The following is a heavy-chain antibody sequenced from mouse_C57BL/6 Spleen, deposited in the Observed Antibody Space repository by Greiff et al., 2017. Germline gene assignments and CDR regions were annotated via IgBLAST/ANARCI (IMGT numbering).Heavy chain of an antibody. CDR1: GYTFTSYW. V-gene: IGHV1-50*01. CDR2: IDPSDSYT. J-gene: IGHJ4*01. CDR3: ARTHEAMDY. Sequence: QVQLQQPGAELVKPGASVKLSCKASGYTFTSYWMQWVKQRPGQGLEWIGEIDPSDSYTNYNQKFKVKASLTVDTSSSTAYMQLSSLTSEDSAVYYCARTHEAMDYWGQGTSVTVSS.